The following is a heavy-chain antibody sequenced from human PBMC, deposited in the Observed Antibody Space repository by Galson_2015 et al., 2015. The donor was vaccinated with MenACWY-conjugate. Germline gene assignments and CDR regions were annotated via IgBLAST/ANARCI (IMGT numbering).Heavy chain of an antibody. J-gene: IGHJ4*02. CDR3: VKSSWVASGWGYFDY. CDR1: GFTFSNYA. V-gene: IGHV3-23*01. CDR2: ISANGGST. Sequence: SLRLSCAASGFTFSNYAMNWVRQAPGKGLEWVSSISANGGSTYYTDSVKGRFTISRDNSKNTLYLQMNSLGAEDTAVYYCVKSSWVASGWGYFDYWGQGTLVTVSS. D-gene: IGHD1-26*01.